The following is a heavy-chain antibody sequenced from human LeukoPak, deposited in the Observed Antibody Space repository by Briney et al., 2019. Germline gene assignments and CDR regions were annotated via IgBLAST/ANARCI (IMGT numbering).Heavy chain of an antibody. D-gene: IGHD6-13*01. CDR3: ARDRGFGAAADKDNDAFDI. Sequence: SVKVSCKASGGTFSSYAISWVRQAPGQGLEWMGGIIPIFGTANYAQKFQGRVTITAGESTSTAYMELGSLRSEDTAVYYCARDRGFGAAADKDNDAFDIWGQGTMVTVSS. J-gene: IGHJ3*02. CDR1: GGTFSSYA. CDR2: IIPIFGTA. V-gene: IGHV1-69*13.